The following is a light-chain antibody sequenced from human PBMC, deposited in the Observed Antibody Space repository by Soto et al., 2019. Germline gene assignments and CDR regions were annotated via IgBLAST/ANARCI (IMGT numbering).Light chain of an antibody. CDR1: QSISFF. J-gene: IGKJ5*01. V-gene: IGKV1-39*01. CDR3: QQSYMAPIT. Sequence: DIQRTPSPFSRYASVRDRVIITCLSCQSISFFLNWYQQRPGEAPNLLIFAASILQSGVPSRFSGSGGGTDFTLSISSVQPEDFATYFCQQSYMAPITFGQGTRLEIK. CDR2: AAS.